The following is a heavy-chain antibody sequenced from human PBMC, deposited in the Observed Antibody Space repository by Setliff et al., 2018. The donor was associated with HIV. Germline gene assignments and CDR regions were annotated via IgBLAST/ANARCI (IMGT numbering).Heavy chain of an antibody. CDR2: MNPNSGVS. CDR1: GHTFTNYD. Sequence: ASVKVSCKPPGHTFTNYDIHWMRRAPGQGLEWMGWMNPNSGVSGYALKFHDRVTMTRDTSISTVYMELSSLRSDDTAVYYCARAAGYSSSWHRYAFEIWGQGTMVTV. CDR3: ARAAGYSSSWHRYAFEI. D-gene: IGHD6-13*01. J-gene: IGHJ3*02. V-gene: IGHV1-8*01.